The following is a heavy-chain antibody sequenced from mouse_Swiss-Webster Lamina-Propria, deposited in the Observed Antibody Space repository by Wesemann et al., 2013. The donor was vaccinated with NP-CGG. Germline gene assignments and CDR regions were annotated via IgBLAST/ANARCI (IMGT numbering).Heavy chain of an antibody. J-gene: IGHJ1*01. V-gene: IGHV4-1*02. D-gene: IGHD3-2*01. CDR1: GFDFSRYW. Sequence: GGSLKLSCAASGFDFSRYWMSWVRQAPGKGLEWIGEINPDSSTINYTPSLKDKFIISRDNAKNTLYLQMSKVRSEDTALYYCAILDSSGYANWYFDVWGAGTTVTVSS. CDR3: AILDSSGYANWYFDV. CDR2: INPDSSTI.